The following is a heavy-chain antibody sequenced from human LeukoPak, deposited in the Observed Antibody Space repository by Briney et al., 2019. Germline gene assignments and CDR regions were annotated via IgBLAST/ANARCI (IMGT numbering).Heavy chain of an antibody. V-gene: IGHV3-23*01. Sequence: GGSLRLSCAASGFTFSSYAMSWVRQAPGKGLEWVSAISGSGGSTYYADSVRGRFTISRDNSKNTLYLQMNSLRAEDTAVYYCAKDPLWGGSSWRYWGQGTLVTVSS. CDR2: ISGSGGST. J-gene: IGHJ4*02. CDR1: GFTFSSYA. CDR3: AKDPLWGGSSWRY. D-gene: IGHD6-13*01.